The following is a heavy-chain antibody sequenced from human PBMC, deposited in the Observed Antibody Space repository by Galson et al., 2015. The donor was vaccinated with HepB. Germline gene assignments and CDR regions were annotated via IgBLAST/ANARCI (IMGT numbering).Heavy chain of an antibody. J-gene: IGHJ6*02. CDR2: IYSDGSI. V-gene: IGHV3-66*02. D-gene: IGHD1-20*01. CDR1: GVTVSNNY. Sequence: SLRLSCAASGVTVSNNYMSWVRQAPGMGLEWVSVIYSDGSIYYIDSVKGRFTISRDNSKNTVYLQMNSLRPEDTAVYYCARILYNWNLNYYYGMDVWGQGTTVTVSS. CDR3: ARILYNWNLNYYYGMDV.